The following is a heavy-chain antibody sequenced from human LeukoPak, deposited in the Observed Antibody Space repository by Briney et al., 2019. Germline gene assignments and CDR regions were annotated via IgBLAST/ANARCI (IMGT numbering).Heavy chain of an antibody. CDR2: IIPILGIA. CDR1: GGTFSSYA. D-gene: IGHD3-10*01. Sequence: SVKVSCKASGGTFSSYAISWVRQAPGQGLEWMGRIIPILGIANYAQKFQGRVTITADKSTSTAYMELSSLRSEDTAVYYCARRGYYGSGSYYRTLDYWGQGTLVTVSS. V-gene: IGHV1-69*04. J-gene: IGHJ4*02. CDR3: ARRGYYGSGSYYRTLDY.